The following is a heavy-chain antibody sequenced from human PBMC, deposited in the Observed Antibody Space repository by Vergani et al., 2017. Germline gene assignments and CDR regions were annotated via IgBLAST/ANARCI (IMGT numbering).Heavy chain of an antibody. V-gene: IGHV3-23*01. CDR1: GSTFSSYA. J-gene: IGHJ4*02. CDR2: ISGSGGST. D-gene: IGHD3-10*01. Sequence: EVQLLESGGGLVQPGGSLRLSCAASGSTFSSYAMSWVRKAPGKGLEWGSAISGSGGSTYYADSVKGRFTISRDNSKNTLYLQMNSLSAEDTAVYYCAKTPYDGGYGELFDYWGQGTLVTVSS. CDR3: AKTPYDGGYGELFDY.